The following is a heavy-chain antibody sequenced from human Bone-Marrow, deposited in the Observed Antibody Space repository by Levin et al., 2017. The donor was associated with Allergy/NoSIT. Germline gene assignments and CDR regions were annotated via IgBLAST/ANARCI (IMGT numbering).Heavy chain of an antibody. CDR2: INPNSGGT. V-gene: IGHV1-2*02. D-gene: IGHD2-8*01. CDR1: GYTFTGYY. Sequence: GESLKISCKASGYTFTGYYMHWVRQAPGQGLEWMAWINPNSGGTRYAQKFQGRVTMTRDTSISTAYMELSRLRSDDTAMYYCARGEYCTHGSCFIALDYWGQGTLVTVSS. CDR3: ARGEYCTHGSCFIALDY. J-gene: IGHJ4*02.